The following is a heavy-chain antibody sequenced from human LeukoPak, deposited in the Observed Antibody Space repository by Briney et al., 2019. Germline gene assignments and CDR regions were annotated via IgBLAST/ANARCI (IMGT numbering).Heavy chain of an antibody. V-gene: IGHV3-53*01. CDR2: IYSGGST. CDR3: AKMEGYDILTGYYFDY. J-gene: IGHJ4*02. D-gene: IGHD3-9*01. CDR1: GFTVSSNY. Sequence: PGGSLRLSCAASGFTVSSNYMSWVRQAPGKGLEWVSVIYSGGSTYYADSVKGRFTISRDNSKNTLYLQMNSLRAEDTAVYYCAKMEGYDILTGYYFDYWGQGTLVTVSS.